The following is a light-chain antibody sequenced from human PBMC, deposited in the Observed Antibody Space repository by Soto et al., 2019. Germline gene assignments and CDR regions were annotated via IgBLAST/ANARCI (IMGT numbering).Light chain of an antibody. J-gene: IGKJ4*01. CDR2: DAS. CDR3: QQYGSSPLT. V-gene: IGKV3-20*01. Sequence: EIVLTQSPDTLSLSPGERATLSCRASQSVRSNYLAWYQQKPGQAPRFLIYDASSRATGIPDRFSGSGSGTDVTLTISRLEPEDFAVYYCQQYGSSPLTCGGGTKVEIK. CDR1: QSVRSNY.